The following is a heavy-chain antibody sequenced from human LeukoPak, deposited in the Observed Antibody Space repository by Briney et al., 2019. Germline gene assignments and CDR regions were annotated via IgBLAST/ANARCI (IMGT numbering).Heavy chain of an antibody. Sequence: SETLSLTCTVSGGSISSYYWSWIRQPPGPGQEWIGYIYYSGTTNYNPSLKRRVTISVDTSKNQFSLKLSSVTAADTAVYYCARGSVSSWFHLYYWGQGTLVTVSS. J-gene: IGHJ4*02. V-gene: IGHV4-59*01. CDR2: IYYSGTT. CDR3: ARGSVSSWFHLYY. D-gene: IGHD6-13*01. CDR1: GGSISSYY.